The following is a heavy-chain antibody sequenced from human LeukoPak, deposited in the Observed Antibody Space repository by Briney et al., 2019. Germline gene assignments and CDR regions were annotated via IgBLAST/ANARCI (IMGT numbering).Heavy chain of an antibody. CDR3: ASLGERWLQYHDY. J-gene: IGHJ4*02. Sequence: PSETLSLTCTVSGGSISSGDYYWSWIRQPPGKGLEWIGYIYYSGSTYYNPSLKSRVTISVDTSKNQFSLKLSSVTAADTAVYYCASLGERWLQYHDYWGQGTLVTVSS. CDR1: GGSISSGDYY. D-gene: IGHD5-24*01. V-gene: IGHV4-30-4*08. CDR2: IYYSGST.